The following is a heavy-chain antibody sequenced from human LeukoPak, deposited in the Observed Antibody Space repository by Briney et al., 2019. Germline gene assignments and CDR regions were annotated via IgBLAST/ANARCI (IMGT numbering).Heavy chain of an antibody. CDR3: AKDLGSGLFGGDFDY. D-gene: IGHD3-10*02. J-gene: IGHJ4*02. CDR2: ISYDGSNK. CDR1: GFTFDTYA. V-gene: IGHV3-30*18. Sequence: GGSLRLSCAASGFTFDTYAMSWVRQAPGKGLEWVAVISYDGSNKYYADSVKGRFTISRDNSKNTLYLQMNSLRPEDTAVYYCAKDLGSGLFGGDFDYWGQGTLVTVSS.